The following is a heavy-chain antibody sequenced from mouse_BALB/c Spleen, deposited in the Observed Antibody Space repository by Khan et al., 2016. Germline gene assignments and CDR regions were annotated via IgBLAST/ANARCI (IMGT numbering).Heavy chain of an antibody. CDR1: GSNIKDTY. J-gene: IGHJ3*01. D-gene: IGHD2-4*01. CDR2: IDPANGNT. V-gene: IGHV14-3*02. CDR3: TRGDYDWFAY. Sequence: VQLQQSGAELVKPGTSVKLSCTASGSNIKDTYMDWVKQRPEQGLEWIGRIDPANGNTKYDPKFQGKATLISDTSSNTAHLQLSSLTSEDTAVYYCTRGDYDWFAYWGQGTLVTVSA.